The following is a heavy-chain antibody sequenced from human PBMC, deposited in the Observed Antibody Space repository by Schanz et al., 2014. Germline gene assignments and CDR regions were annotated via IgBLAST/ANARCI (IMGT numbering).Heavy chain of an antibody. CDR1: GYTFTSNA. CDR2: INPNGGDT. CDR3: ARDRDQWDGNFCDF. V-gene: IGHV1-46*01. D-gene: IGHD1-26*01. J-gene: IGHJ4*02. Sequence: QVHLVQSGSELKKPGASVKVSCKASGYTFTSNALNWVRQAPGQGLEWMGIINPNGGDTSYAQKLQGRVTLTRDTSTSTVYMELSSLRSEDTAVYYCARDRDQWDGNFCDFWGQGTLVTVSS.